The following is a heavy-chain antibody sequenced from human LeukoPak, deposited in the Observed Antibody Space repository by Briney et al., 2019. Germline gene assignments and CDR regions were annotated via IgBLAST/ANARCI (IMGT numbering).Heavy chain of an antibody. Sequence: PSETLSLSCTVSGGSIDNSNGYFWVWLRQPPGKGLVGIGGISYVGQTFYNSSLESRVTLSVDRSRNQFSLRLRSVTAADTAVFYCARLVYSDPNYFDYWGQGSLVSVSS. V-gene: IGHV4-39*01. D-gene: IGHD1-26*01. CDR2: ISYVGQT. J-gene: IGHJ4*02. CDR1: GGSIDNSNGYF. CDR3: ARLVYSDPNYFDY.